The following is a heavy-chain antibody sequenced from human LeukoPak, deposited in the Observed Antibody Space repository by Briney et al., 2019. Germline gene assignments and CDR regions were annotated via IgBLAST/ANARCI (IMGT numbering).Heavy chain of an antibody. V-gene: IGHV4-59*13. CDR2: ISYNGRT. Sequence: SETLSLTCSVFGGSIGSSFWNWIRLSPGKGLEWIGYISYNGRTNYSPSLKSRVIISIDTSKNQLSLNLTSVIAADTALYYCVRDRSGTYYNFDVWGQGTMVSVSA. D-gene: IGHD1-26*01. CDR3: VRDRSGTYYNFDV. J-gene: IGHJ3*01. CDR1: GGSIGSSF.